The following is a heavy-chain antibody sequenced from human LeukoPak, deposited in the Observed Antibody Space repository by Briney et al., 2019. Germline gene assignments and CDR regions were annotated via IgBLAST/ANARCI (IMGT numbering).Heavy chain of an antibody. CDR2: INHSGST. Sequence: SETLSLTCAVYGGSFSGYYWSWIRQPPGKGLEWIGEINHSGSTNYNPSLKSRVTISVDTSKNRFSLKLSSVTAADTAVYYCARFVVVVPAAPRPYFDYWGQGTLVTVSS. CDR3: ARFVVVVPAAPRPYFDY. J-gene: IGHJ4*02. V-gene: IGHV4-34*01. D-gene: IGHD2-2*01. CDR1: GGSFSGYY.